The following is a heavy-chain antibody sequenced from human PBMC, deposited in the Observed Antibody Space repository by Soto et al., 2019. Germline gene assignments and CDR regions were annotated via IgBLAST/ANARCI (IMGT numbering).Heavy chain of an antibody. CDR3: ARVPLFFGLDAFAF. D-gene: IGHD3-10*01. Sequence: EVQLLESGGGLVQPGGSLRLSCAASGFTFNSYAMHWVRQAPGKGLEWVSGISGFSAGSASTYFADSVKGRFIISRDNYNNTLYLQINNLRPEDTALYYCARVPLFFGLDAFAFWGHGTLVTVSS. CDR2: ISGFSAGSAST. CDR1: GFTFNSYA. V-gene: IGHV3-23*01. J-gene: IGHJ3*01.